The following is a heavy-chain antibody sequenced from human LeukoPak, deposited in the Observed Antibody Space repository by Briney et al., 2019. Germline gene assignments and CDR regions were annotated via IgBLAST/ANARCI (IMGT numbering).Heavy chain of an antibody. J-gene: IGHJ4*02. CDR3: AREKSGYYAFDY. D-gene: IGHD3-22*01. Sequence: SDTLSLTCAVSGYSISSGCWWGWIRQPPGKGLEWIGYIYRTGITYYSPSLKSRVTMSVDTARNQFSLKVRSVTAADTAVYYCAREKSGYYAFDYWGQGTLVTVSS. CDR2: IYRTGIT. V-gene: IGHV4-28*03. CDR1: GYSISSGCW.